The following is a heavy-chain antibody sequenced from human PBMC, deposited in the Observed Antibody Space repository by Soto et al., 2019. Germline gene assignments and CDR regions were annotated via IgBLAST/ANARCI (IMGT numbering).Heavy chain of an antibody. CDR1: GYTFTSHY. V-gene: IGHV1-46*03. D-gene: IGHD3-16*02. CDR2: INPSGGST. J-gene: IGHJ4*02. Sequence: ASVKVSCTASGYTFTSHYLCWGRQAPGQGLEWMGRINPSGGSTTYAQKFQGRVTMTRDTSTSTVYLELSSLRSEDTAVYYCARVRYTSSGYHFDYWGQGTRVTVSS. CDR3: ARVRYTSSGYHFDY.